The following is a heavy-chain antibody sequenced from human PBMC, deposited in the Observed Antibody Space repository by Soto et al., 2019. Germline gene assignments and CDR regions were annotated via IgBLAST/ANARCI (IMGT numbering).Heavy chain of an antibody. CDR2: IIHIFGTA. CDR1: GGTFSSYA. Sequence: SVKVSCKASGGTFSSYAISWVRQAPGQGLERMGGIIHIFGTANYAQKFQGRDTINADESTSTAYMELSSLSSEDTAVYYCVLDIVVVVAAKDPYYYGMDVWGQGTTVTVSS. D-gene: IGHD2-15*01. J-gene: IGHJ6*02. V-gene: IGHV1-69*13. CDR3: VLDIVVVVAAKDPYYYGMDV.